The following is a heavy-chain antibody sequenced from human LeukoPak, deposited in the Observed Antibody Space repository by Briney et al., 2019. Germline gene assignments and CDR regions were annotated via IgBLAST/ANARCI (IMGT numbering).Heavy chain of an antibody. CDR2: IYHSGST. CDR1: GGSISSYY. J-gene: IGHJ1*01. CDR3: AREVLGYFQH. D-gene: IGHD3-16*01. V-gene: IGHV4-59*12. Sequence: SETLSLTCTVSGGSISSYYWSWIRQPPGKGLEWIGYIYHSGSTYYNPSLKSRVTISVDRSKNQFSLKLSSVTAADTAVYYCAREVLGYFQHWGQGTLVTVSS.